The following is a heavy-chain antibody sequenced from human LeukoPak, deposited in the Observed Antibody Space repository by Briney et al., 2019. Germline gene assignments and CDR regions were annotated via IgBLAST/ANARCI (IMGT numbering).Heavy chain of an antibody. V-gene: IGHV4-61*01. CDR2: VSYSGST. D-gene: IGHD4-17*01. CDR3: TRGRKFSEIYGFWFGP. J-gene: IGHJ5*02. Sequence: SETLSLTCTVSGGSINNDYYYWSWIRQPPGEGLEWIGYVSYSGSTNFNPSLKSRLTISLDTSKSQFSLRLSSVTAADTAVYYCTRGRKFSEIYGFWFGPWGQGTLVTVSS. CDR1: GGSINNDYYY.